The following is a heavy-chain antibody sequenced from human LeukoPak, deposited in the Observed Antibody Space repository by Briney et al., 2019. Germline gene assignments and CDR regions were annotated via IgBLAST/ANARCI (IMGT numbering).Heavy chain of an antibody. CDR1: GFTFSSYS. V-gene: IGHV3-48*01. D-gene: IGHD4-17*01. CDR3: GRISDTVTTPFDY. J-gene: IGHJ4*02. Sequence: GGSLRLSCAASGFTFSSYSMNWVRQAPGKGLEWVSYISSSSSTIYYADSVKGRFTISRDNAKNSLYLQMNSLRAEDTAVYYCGRISDTVTTPFDYWGQGTLVTVSS. CDR2: ISSSSSTI.